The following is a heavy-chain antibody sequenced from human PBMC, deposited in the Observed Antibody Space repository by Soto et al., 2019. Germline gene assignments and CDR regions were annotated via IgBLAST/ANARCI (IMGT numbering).Heavy chain of an antibody. Sequence: EVQLVESGGGLVQPGGSLRLSCAASGFTFSSYSMNWVRQAPGKGLEWVSYISSSNSTIYYADSVKGRFTISRDNAKNSLYLQMNSLRDEDTAVYYCARDRGTLVAGAYYFDYWGQGTLVTVSS. D-gene: IGHD6-19*01. V-gene: IGHV3-48*02. CDR3: ARDRGTLVAGAYYFDY. J-gene: IGHJ4*02. CDR1: GFTFSSYS. CDR2: ISSSNSTI.